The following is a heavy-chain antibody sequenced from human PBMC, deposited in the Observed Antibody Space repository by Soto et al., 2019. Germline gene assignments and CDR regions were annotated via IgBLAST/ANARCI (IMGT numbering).Heavy chain of an antibody. Sequence: ASVKVSCKSSGYTFTSYGISWVRQAPGQGLEWMGWISAYNGNTNYAQKLQGRVTMTTDTSTSTAYMELRRLRSDDTAVYYCARDDYDILTGYYTDYYYGMEVWGQGNTVTVSS. D-gene: IGHD3-9*01. CDR3: ARDDYDILTGYYTDYYYGMEV. V-gene: IGHV1-18*04. J-gene: IGHJ6*02. CDR2: ISAYNGNT. CDR1: GYTFTSYG.